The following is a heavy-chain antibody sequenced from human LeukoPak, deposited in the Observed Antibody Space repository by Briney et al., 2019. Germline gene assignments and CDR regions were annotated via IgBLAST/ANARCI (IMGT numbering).Heavy chain of an antibody. CDR3: ARSIVVVPAASGERQHNWFDP. J-gene: IGHJ5*02. CDR1: GFTFSDYY. Sequence: PGGSLRLSCAASGFTFSDYYMSWIRQAPGKGLEWVSYISSSGSTIYYADSVKGRFTISRDNAKNSLYLQMNSLRAEDTAVYYCARSIVVVPAASGERQHNWFDPWGQGTLVTVSS. CDR2: ISSSGSTI. V-gene: IGHV3-11*01. D-gene: IGHD2-2*01.